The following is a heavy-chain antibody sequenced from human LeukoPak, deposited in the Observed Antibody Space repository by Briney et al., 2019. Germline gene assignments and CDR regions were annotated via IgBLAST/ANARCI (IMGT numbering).Heavy chain of an antibody. CDR2: IFYSGRT. Sequence: PSETLSLTCAVSGGSISSGGYSWGWIRQPPGKGLEWIGYIFYSGRTYYNPSLKSRVTISVDTSKNQFSLKLSSVTAADTAVYYCARGGPPLYSSSAVWFDPWGQGTLVTVSS. CDR3: ARGGPPLYSSSAVWFDP. V-gene: IGHV4-30-2*01. CDR1: GGSISSGGYS. D-gene: IGHD6-13*01. J-gene: IGHJ5*02.